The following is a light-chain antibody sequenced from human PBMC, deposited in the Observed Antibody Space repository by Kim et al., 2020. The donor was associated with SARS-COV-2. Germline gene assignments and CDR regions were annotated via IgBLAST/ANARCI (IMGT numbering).Light chain of an antibody. Sequence: SPGERANLSCRASQSVRSNYLAWYQQKPGQAPRLLIYTASNRASGIPDRFSGSGSGTDFTLTISRLEPEDFAVYFCQQYGSSPRTFGQGTKVDIK. CDR2: TAS. CDR3: QQYGSSPRT. J-gene: IGKJ1*01. CDR1: QSVRSNY. V-gene: IGKV3-20*01.